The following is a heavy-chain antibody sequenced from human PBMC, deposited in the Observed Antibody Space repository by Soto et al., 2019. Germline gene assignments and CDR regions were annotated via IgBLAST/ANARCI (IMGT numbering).Heavy chain of an antibody. CDR2: TYYRSKWYN. Sequence: WQTLSLTCAISGVSVSINSAAWNWIRRSPSRGLEWLGRTYYRSKWYNEYAVSVKSRIAINPDTSKNQFSLQLNSVTPEDTAVYYCARTSGHFDSWGQGTLVTFSS. V-gene: IGHV6-1*01. D-gene: IGHD6-19*01. CDR3: ARTSGHFDS. CDR1: GVSVSINSAA. J-gene: IGHJ4*02.